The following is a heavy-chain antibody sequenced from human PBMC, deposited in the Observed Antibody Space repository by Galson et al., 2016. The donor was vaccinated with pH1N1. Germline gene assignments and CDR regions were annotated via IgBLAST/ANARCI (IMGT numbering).Heavy chain of an antibody. Sequence: TLSLTCSVSGASVSSGDSYWSWIRKHPGKGLEWIGYIYYSGNTYYNPSLKSRVTISLDTSKNQFSLRLTPVTAADTAVYYCARRFFEYSEGLPSDAFDIWGPGTMVTVSS. CDR3: ARRFFEYSEGLPSDAFDI. CDR2: IYYSGNT. D-gene: IGHD3-3*01. CDR1: GASVSSGDSY. J-gene: IGHJ3*02. V-gene: IGHV4-31*03.